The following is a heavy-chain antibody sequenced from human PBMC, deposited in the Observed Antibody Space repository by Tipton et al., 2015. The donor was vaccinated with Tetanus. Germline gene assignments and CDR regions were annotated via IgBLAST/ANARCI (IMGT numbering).Heavy chain of an antibody. CDR2: IWYDGSNK. D-gene: IGHD6-13*01. J-gene: IGHJ6*02. V-gene: IGHV3-33*01. CDR1: GFTFSSYG. CDR3: ARDRRGGSNLYVAGTGMDV. Sequence: SLRLSCAASGFTFSSYGMHWVRQAPGKGLEWVAVIWYDGSNKYYADSVKGRFTISRDNSKNTLYLQTNSLRAEDTAVYYCARDRRGGSNLYVAGTGMDVWGQGTTVTVSS.